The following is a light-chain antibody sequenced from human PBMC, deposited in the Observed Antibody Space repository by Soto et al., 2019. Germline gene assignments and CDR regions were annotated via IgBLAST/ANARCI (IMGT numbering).Light chain of an antibody. V-gene: IGLV1-40*01. Sequence: QSVLTQPPSVSGAPGQRVTISCTGSRSNIGAGYDVHWYQQHPGTAPKLLIYGNSNRPSGVPDRFSGSKSGTSASLAITGRQAEDEADYYCQSYDSSLSGSVFGGGTKLTVL. CDR3: QSYDSSLSGSV. J-gene: IGLJ2*01. CDR2: GNS. CDR1: RSNIGAGYD.